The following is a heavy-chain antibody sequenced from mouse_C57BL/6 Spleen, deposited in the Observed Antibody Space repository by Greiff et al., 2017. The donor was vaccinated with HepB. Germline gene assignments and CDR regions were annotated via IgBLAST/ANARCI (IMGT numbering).Heavy chain of an antibody. Sequence: QVQLQQSGAELVRPGASVKLSCKASGYTFTDYYINWVKQRPGQGLEWIARIYPGSGNTYYNEKFKGKATLTAEKSSSTAYMQLSSLTSEDSAVYFCARSNWDEWYFDVWGTGTTVTVSS. CDR1: GYTFTDYY. J-gene: IGHJ1*03. D-gene: IGHD4-1*01. CDR3: ARSNWDEWYFDV. V-gene: IGHV1-76*01. CDR2: IYPGSGNT.